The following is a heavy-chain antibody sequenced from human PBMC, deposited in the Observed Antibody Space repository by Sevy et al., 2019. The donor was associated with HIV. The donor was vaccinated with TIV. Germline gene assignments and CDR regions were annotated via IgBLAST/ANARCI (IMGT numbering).Heavy chain of an antibody. D-gene: IGHD2-8*01. J-gene: IGHJ6*02. V-gene: IGHV3-33*01. CDR3: ARGWIVVLDRTYCTNGVCSPYYYYGMDV. CDR1: GFTFSSYG. Sequence: GGSLRLSCAASGFTFSSYGMHWVRQAPGKGLEWVAVIWYDGSNKYYADSVKGRFTISRDNSKNTLYLQMNSLRAEDTVVYYCARGWIVVLDRTYCTNGVCSPYYYYGMDVWGQGTTVTVSS. CDR2: IWYDGSNK.